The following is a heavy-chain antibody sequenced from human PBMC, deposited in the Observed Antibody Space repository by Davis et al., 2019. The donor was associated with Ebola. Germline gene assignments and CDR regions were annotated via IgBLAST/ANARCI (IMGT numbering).Heavy chain of an antibody. J-gene: IGHJ4*02. D-gene: IGHD5-24*01. V-gene: IGHV3-21*06. CDR1: GFMFSSYV. CDR2: LGTSADT. Sequence: GESLKISCAASGFMFSSYVMSWVRQAPGKGLEWVSTLGTSADTYYADSVKGRFTISRDNAKNSLYLQMNSLRAEDTAVYYCARDRGWLQLDSWGQGTLVTVSS. CDR3: ARDRGWLQLDS.